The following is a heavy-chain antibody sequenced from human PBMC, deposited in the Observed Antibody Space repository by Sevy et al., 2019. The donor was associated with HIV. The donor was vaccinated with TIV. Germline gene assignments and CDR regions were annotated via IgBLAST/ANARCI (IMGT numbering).Heavy chain of an antibody. J-gene: IGHJ4*02. D-gene: IGHD4-17*01. CDR1: GFNFSIYG. V-gene: IGHV3-33*01. CDR2: IWYDGSNK. CDR3: ARGRDYGNFDY. Sequence: GGSLRLSCAASGFNFSIYGMHWVRQAPGKGLEWVALIWYDGSNKYYADSVKGRFTISRDNSKNTLYLQMNSLGAEDTAVYYCARGRDYGNFDYWGQGTLVTVSS.